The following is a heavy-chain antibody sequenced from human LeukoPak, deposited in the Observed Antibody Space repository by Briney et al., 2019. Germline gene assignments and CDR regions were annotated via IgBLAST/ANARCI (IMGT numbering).Heavy chain of an antibody. CDR2: INPNSGGT. V-gene: IGHV1-2*02. J-gene: IGHJ4*02. D-gene: IGHD2/OR15-2a*01. CDR3: ATGVYCDNWGFDY. CDR1: GYTFTGYY. Sequence: ASVKVSCKASGYTFTGYYMHWVRQAPGQGLEWMGWINPNSGGTNYAQKFQGRVTMTEDTSTDTAYMELSSLRSEDTAVYYCATGVYCDNWGFDYWGQGTLVTVSS.